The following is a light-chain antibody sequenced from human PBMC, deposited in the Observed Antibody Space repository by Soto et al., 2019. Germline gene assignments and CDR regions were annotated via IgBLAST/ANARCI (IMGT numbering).Light chain of an antibody. CDR2: DAS. J-gene: IGKJ4*01. CDR1: ESVSSK. CDR3: QHYSNWPLT. Sequence: ETVMTQSPATLSVSPGERATLSCRASESVSSKLAWYQQKSGQAPRLLIYDASTRATGVPARFSGSGSGTEFTLTISSLQSEDFAVYYCQHYSNWPLTFGGGTEVEIK. V-gene: IGKV3-15*01.